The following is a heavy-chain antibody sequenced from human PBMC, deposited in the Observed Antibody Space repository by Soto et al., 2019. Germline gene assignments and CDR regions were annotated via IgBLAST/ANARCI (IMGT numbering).Heavy chain of an antibody. CDR2: IIPILGVA. CDR1: GITFRNYA. J-gene: IGHJ4*02. V-gene: IGHV1-69*04. D-gene: IGHD3-22*01. Sequence: SVKVSCKASGITFRNYAFSWVRQAPGQGLEWMGRIIPILGVANYTQKFQGRITITADKSTGTAYMELSSLRSEDTAVYYCARAIVVVTPPDYWGQGTLVTVSS. CDR3: ARAIVVVTPPDY.